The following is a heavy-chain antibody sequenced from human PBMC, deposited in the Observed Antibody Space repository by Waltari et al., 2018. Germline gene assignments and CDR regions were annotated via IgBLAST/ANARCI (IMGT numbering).Heavy chain of an antibody. J-gene: IGHJ4*02. D-gene: IGHD2-15*01. CDR1: GGSISSSSYY. CDR3: ARLLVEDLDY. V-gene: IGHV4-39*01. Sequence: QLQLQESGPGLVKPSETLSLPCTVSGGSISSSSYYWGWIRQHPGQGLEWIGSISYSGTTDYNPYLKSRGTISVDTSENQCALKLSSVTAADTAVYYCARLLVEDLDYWGQGTLVTVSS. CDR2: ISYSGTT.